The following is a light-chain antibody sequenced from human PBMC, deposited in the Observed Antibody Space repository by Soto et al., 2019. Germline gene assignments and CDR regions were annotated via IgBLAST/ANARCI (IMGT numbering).Light chain of an antibody. V-gene: IGLV2-11*01. CDR3: CSHAGVSSWV. CDR2: DVT. J-gene: IGLJ3*02. CDR1: SGDVGAYDR. Sequence: QSVLTQPRSVSGSPGQSVTISCTGTSGDVGAYDRVSWYQHHPTKAPKLIIYDVTNRPSGVPYRFSGSKSGSTASLTISGLQAEDEADYSCCSHAGVSSWVFGGGTKLTV.